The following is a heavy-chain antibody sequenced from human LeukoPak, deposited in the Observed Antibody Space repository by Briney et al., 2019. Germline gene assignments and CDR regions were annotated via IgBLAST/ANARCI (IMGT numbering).Heavy chain of an antibody. CDR3: AGRCPIVGARKGWFDP. D-gene: IGHD1-26*01. CDR1: GYTFTSYA. J-gene: IGHJ5*02. V-gene: IGHV7-4-1*02. Sequence: ASVKVSCKASGYTFTSYAMNWVRQAPGQGLEWMGWINTNTGNPTYAQGFTGRFVFSLDTSVSTAYLQISSLKAEDTAVYYCAGRCPIVGARKGWFDPWGQGTLVTVSS. CDR2: INTNTGNP.